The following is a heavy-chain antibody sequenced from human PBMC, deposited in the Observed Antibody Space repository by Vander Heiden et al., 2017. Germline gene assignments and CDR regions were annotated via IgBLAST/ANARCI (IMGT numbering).Heavy chain of an antibody. J-gene: IGHJ4*02. CDR3: ARELSGSFDY. CDR1: GFTFSSYW. D-gene: IGHD1-26*01. V-gene: IGHV3-7*01. CDR2: KKKDGSEK. Sequence: EVQLVESGGGLVQPGGSLRLSCAAPGFTFSSYWTSWGRQAPGKGLEWVANKKKDGSEKNYVDSVKGRFTISRDNAKNSLYLHMNSLRVEDTAVYYCARELSGSFDYWGQGTLVTVSS.